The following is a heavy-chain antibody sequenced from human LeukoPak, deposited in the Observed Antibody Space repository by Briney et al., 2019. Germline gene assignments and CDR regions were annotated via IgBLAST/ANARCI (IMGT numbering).Heavy chain of an antibody. V-gene: IGHV3-30*02. D-gene: IGHD6-19*01. CDR1: GFTFSSCG. J-gene: IGHJ3*02. Sequence: PGGSLRLSCAASGFTFSSCGMHWVRQAPGKGLEWVAFIRYDGRNKYYADSVKGRFTISRDNSKNTLYLQMNSLRAEDTALYYCARDRMAVAGTGDAFDIWGQGTMVTVSS. CDR2: IRYDGRNK. CDR3: ARDRMAVAGTGDAFDI.